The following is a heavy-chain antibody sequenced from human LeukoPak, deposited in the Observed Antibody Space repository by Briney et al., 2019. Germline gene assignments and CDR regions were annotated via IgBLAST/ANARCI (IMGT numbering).Heavy chain of an antibody. Sequence: GGSLRLSCAASGFTFSSYAMHWVRQAPGKGLEWVSAISGSGGSTYYADSVKGRFTISRDNSKNTLYLQMNSLRAEDTAVYYCAKDMEAGKGYSYGYYFGYWGQGTLVTVSS. CDR2: ISGSGGST. CDR3: AKDMEAGKGYSYGYYFGY. V-gene: IGHV3-23*01. CDR1: GFTFSSYA. J-gene: IGHJ4*02. D-gene: IGHD5-18*01.